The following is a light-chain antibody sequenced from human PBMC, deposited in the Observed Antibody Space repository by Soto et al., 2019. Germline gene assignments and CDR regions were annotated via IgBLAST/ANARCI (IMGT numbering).Light chain of an antibody. J-gene: IGKJ4*01. CDR1: QSVASN. CDR3: QQFSSYPLT. CDR2: AAS. V-gene: IGKV3-15*01. Sequence: EMAVTQSPAALSVSPGERATLSCRASQSVASNLAWYQQKPGQTPRLLIYAASTRATGIPARFSGSGSGTDFTLTISRLEPEDFAVYYCQQFSSYPLTFGGGTKVDIK.